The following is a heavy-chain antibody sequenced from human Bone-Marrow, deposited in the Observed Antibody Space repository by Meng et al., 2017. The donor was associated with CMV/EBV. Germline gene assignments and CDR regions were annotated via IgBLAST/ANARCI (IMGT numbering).Heavy chain of an antibody. CDR2: ISSSGSTI. CDR1: GFTFSDYY. J-gene: IGHJ4*02. D-gene: IGHD2-2*01. Sequence: GESLKISCAASGFTFSDYYMSWIRQAPGKGLEWVSYISSSGSTIYYADSVKGRFTISRDNAKNSLYLQMNSLRAEDTAVYYCARGVRYCSSTSCLWFDYWGQGTLVTGSS. CDR3: ARGVRYCSSTSCLWFDY. V-gene: IGHV3-11*01.